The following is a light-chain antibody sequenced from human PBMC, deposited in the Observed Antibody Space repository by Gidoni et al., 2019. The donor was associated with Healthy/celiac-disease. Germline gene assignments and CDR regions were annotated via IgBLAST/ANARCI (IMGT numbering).Light chain of an antibody. J-gene: IGLJ2*01. CDR2: DNN. CDR3: GTWDSSLSAVV. V-gene: IGLV1-51*01. Sequence: QSVFTQPPSVSAAPGQKVTISCPGSSSNIGNNYVSWYQQLPGTAPKLLIYDNNKRPSGIPDRFSGSKSGTSATLDEADYYCGTWDSSLSAVVFGGGTKLTVL. CDR1: SSNIGNNY.